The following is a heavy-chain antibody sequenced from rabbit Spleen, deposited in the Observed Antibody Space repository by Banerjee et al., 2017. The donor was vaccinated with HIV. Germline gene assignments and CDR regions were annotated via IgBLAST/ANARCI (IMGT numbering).Heavy chain of an antibody. CDR3: ARDTSSSFSSYGMDL. V-gene: IGHV1S40*01. CDR1: GFTLSSYW. CDR2: INAGSSGSA. Sequence: QSLEESGGDLVKPGASLTLTCTASGFTLSSYWICWVRQAPGKGLEWIACINAGSSGSAYYASWAKGRFTISKTSSTTVTLQMTRLTAADTATYFCARDTSSSFSSYGMDLWGPGTLVTVS. D-gene: IGHD1-1*01. J-gene: IGHJ6*01.